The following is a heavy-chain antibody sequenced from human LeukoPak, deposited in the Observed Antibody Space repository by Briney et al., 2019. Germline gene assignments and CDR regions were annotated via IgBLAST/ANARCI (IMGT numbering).Heavy chain of an antibody. CDR1: GFTFSSYG. J-gene: IGHJ4*02. CDR2: ISYDGSNK. V-gene: IGHV3-30*18. CDR3: AKDGVLRSGWYHYFDY. D-gene: IGHD6-19*01. Sequence: GGSLRLPCAASGFTFSSYGTHWVRQAPGKGLEWVAVISYDGSNKYYADSVKGRFTISRDNSKNTLYLQMNSLRAEDTAVYYCAKDGVLRSGWYHYFDYWGQGTLVTVSS.